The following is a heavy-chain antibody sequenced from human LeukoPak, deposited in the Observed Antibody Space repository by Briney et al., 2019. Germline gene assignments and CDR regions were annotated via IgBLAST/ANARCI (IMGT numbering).Heavy chain of an antibody. D-gene: IGHD5-18*01. J-gene: IGHJ6*03. V-gene: IGHV3-7*01. CDR2: IKQDGSEK. CDR3: AGGYSYGDYYYYYYMDV. Sequence: GGSLRLSCAASGFTFSSYSMSWVRQAPGKGLGGVANIKQDGSEKYYVDYVKGRFTISRDNAKHSLYLQMNSLRAEDTAVYYCAGGYSYGDYYYYYYMDVWGKGTTVTVSS. CDR1: GFTFSSYS.